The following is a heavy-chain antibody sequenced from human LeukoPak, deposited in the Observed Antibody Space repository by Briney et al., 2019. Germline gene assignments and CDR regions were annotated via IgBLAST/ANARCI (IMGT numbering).Heavy chain of an antibody. CDR3: ARGGYYDSSGSLDY. Sequence: GGSLRLSCAASGFTFSSYWMSWVRQAPGKGLEWVANIKQDGSEKYYVDSVKGRFTISRDNAKNSLYPQMNSLRAEDTAVYYCARGGYYDSSGSLDYWGQGTLVTVSS. D-gene: IGHD3-22*01. CDR1: GFTFSSYW. CDR2: IKQDGSEK. J-gene: IGHJ4*02. V-gene: IGHV3-7*01.